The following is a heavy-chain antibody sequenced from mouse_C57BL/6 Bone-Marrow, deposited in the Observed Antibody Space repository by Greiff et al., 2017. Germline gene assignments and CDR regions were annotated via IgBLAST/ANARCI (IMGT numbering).Heavy chain of an antibody. D-gene: IGHD2-4*01. CDR3: ARGDDYDGTGFDY. Sequence: QVQLEQPGAELVMPGASVKLSCKASGYTFTSYWMHWVKQRPGQGLEWIGEIDPSDSYTNYNQKFKGKSTLTVDKSSSTASMQLSSLTSEDSAVYYCARGDDYDGTGFDYWGQGTTLTVSS. CDR1: GYTFTSYW. CDR2: IDPSDSYT. V-gene: IGHV1-69*01. J-gene: IGHJ2*01.